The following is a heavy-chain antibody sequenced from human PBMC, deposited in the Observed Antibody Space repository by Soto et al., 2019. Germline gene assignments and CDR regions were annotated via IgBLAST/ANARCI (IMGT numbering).Heavy chain of an antibody. Sequence: GGSLRLSCAASGFTVSSNYMSWVRQAPGKGLEWVSVIYSGGSTYYADSVKGRFTISRDNSKNTLYLQMNSLRAEDTAVYYCAGSVYFHRLLLAYWGQGTLVTVSS. J-gene: IGHJ4*02. D-gene: IGHD3-9*01. CDR2: IYSGGST. CDR3: AGSVYFHRLLLAY. V-gene: IGHV3-66*01. CDR1: GFTVSSNY.